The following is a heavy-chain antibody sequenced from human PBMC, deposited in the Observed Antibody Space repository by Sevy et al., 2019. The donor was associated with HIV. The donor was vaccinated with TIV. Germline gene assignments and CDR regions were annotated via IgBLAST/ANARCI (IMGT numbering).Heavy chain of an antibody. J-gene: IGHJ4*02. CDR3: GYSEYGYYYDY. CDR2: IKSKADGGTP. D-gene: IGHD1-26*01. Sequence: GGSLRLSCGASGFIFSNAWMSWVRQAPGKGLEWVGRIKSKADGGTPDYAAPVKGTFTISRDYSIDTLYLKRNSLRTDDTAVYYCGYSEYGYYYDYWGQGTLVTVSS. CDR1: GFIFSNAW. V-gene: IGHV3-15*01.